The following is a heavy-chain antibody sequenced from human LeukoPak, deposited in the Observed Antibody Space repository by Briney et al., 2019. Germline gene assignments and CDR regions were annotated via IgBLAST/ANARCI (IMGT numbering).Heavy chain of an antibody. V-gene: IGHV1-2*02. D-gene: IGHD6-13*01. CDR1: GYTFTGYY. J-gene: IGHJ4*02. CDR3: ARDPAGTIAAPEDS. Sequence: ASVKVSCKASGYTFTGYYMHWVRQAPGQGLEWMGWINPNSGGTNYAQKFQGRVTMTRDTSISTAYMELSRLRSDDTAVYYCARDPAGTIAAPEDSWGQGTLVTVSS. CDR2: INPNSGGT.